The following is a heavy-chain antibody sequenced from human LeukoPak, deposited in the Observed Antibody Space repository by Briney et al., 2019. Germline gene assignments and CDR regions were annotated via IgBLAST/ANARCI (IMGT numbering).Heavy chain of an antibody. Sequence: SETLSLICAVWGGSYSLYYWIWTRQPPGKGLEWIGEINHSGSTNYNPSLKSRVTISVDTSKNKFSLKLSSVTAEDTAMTLCETEMIGVDIAMVNWFDPWGQGTLVTVSS. CDR1: GGSYSLYY. CDR3: ETEMIGVDIAMVNWFDP. CDR2: INHSGST. D-gene: IGHD5-18*01. J-gene: IGHJ5*02. V-gene: IGHV4-34*09.